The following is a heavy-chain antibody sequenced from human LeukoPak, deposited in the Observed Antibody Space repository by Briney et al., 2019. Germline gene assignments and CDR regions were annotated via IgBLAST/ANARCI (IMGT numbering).Heavy chain of an antibody. CDR1: GFTFSNAW. D-gene: IGHD4-17*01. V-gene: IGHV3-15*01. CDR2: IKSKTDGGTT. CDR3: ARDAQDYGDYVTGYYYMDV. Sequence: GGSLRLSCAASGFTFSNAWMSWVRQAPGKGLEWVGRIKSKTDGGTTDYAAPVKGRFTISRDDSKNTLYLQMNSLKTEDTAVYYCARDAQDYGDYVTGYYYMDVWGKGTTVTISS. J-gene: IGHJ6*03.